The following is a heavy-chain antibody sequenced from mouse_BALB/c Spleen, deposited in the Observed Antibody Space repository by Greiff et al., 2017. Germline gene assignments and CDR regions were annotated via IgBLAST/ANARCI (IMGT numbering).Heavy chain of an antibody. D-gene: IGHD2-4*01. CDR1: GFTFNTYA. Sequence: DAGGGLVQPKGSLKLSCAASGFTFNTYAMNWVRQAPGKGLEWVARIRSKSNNYATYYADSVKDRFTISRDDSQSMLYLQMNNLKTEDTAMYYCVRHIYYDYAWFAYWGQGTLVTVSA. V-gene: IGHV10-1*02. CDR2: IRSKSNNYAT. CDR3: VRHIYYDYAWFAY. J-gene: IGHJ3*01.